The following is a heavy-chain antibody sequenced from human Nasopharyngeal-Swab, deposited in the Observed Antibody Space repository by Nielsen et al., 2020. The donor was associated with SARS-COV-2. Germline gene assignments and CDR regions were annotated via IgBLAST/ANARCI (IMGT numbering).Heavy chain of an antibody. J-gene: IGHJ2*01. Sequence: SETLSLTCTVSNGSINSYYWSWIRQPPGKGLEWIGYIYFSGSTSYNPSLKSRITMSIDTSRTQFYLKLTSVTAADTAIYYCVRGKEDDYYFDLWGHGTLVNVSS. CDR2: IYFSGST. CDR3: VRGKEDDYYFDL. CDR1: NGSINSYY. V-gene: IGHV4-59*13. D-gene: IGHD4-11*01.